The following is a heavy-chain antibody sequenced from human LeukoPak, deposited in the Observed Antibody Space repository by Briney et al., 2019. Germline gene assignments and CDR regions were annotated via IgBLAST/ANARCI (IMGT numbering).Heavy chain of an antibody. CDR3: AREANSGTYYEDYYYGMDV. CDR1: GYTFTSYD. CDR2: MNPNNGNR. D-gene: IGHD3-10*01. Sequence: ASVKVSCKASGYTFTSYDINWVRQATGQGLEWMGWMNPNNGNRGYAQKFQGRLTMTRNTSISTVYMELSSLRSEDTAVYYCAREANSGTYYEDYYYGMDVWGQGTTVTVSS. V-gene: IGHV1-8*01. J-gene: IGHJ6*02.